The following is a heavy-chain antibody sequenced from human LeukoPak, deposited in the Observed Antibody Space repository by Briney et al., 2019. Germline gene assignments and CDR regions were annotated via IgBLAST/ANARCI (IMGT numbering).Heavy chain of an antibody. CDR3: ARDHAELLLWFGELEAFDI. J-gene: IGHJ3*02. Sequence: PGGSLRLSCAASGFTFSSYSMNWVRQAPGKGLEWVSSISSSSSYIYYADSVKGRFTISRDNAKNSLYLQMNSLRAEDTAVYYCARDHAELLLWFGELEAFDIWGQGTMVTVSS. V-gene: IGHV3-21*01. D-gene: IGHD3-10*01. CDR2: ISSSSSYI. CDR1: GFTFSSYS.